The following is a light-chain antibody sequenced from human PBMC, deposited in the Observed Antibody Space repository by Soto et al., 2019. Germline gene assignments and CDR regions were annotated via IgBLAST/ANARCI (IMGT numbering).Light chain of an antibody. J-gene: IGKJ4*01. CDR3: QQYCDWPHT. CDR2: ATS. V-gene: IGKV3-15*01. CDR1: QSVGNN. Sequence: EIVVTQSPATLSVSPGERATLSCRASQSVGNNFAWYQQKPGQAPRLLIFATSTRATGVPARFSGSGSGTEFTLTISSLQSEDFAVYYCQQYCDWPHTFGGGAKVEIE.